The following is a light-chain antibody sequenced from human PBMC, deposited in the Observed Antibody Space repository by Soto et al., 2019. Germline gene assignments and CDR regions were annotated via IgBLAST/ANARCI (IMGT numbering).Light chain of an antibody. Sequence: LTQPASVSGSPGQSITISCTGTSSDVGAYDYVSWYQQHPDKAPKLMIYEVSNRPSGVSNRFSGSKSVSTATLTISGLHAEDEADYYCSSYTSSSTRVFGTGPKVTVL. CDR1: SSDVGAYDY. J-gene: IGLJ1*01. V-gene: IGLV2-14*03. CDR2: EVS. CDR3: SSYTSSSTRV.